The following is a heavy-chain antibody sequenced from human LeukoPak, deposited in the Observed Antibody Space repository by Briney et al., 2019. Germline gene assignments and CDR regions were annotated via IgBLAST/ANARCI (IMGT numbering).Heavy chain of an antibody. CDR1: GFTFHYYW. D-gene: IGHD2-2*02. CDR3: ARGSYTSANWFDP. J-gene: IGHJ5*02. V-gene: IGHV3-7*04. CDR2: TNQDGGER. Sequence: GGSLRLSCAASGFTFHYYWMTWVRQAPGRGLEWVANTNQDGGERNYVDSVKGRFTISRDSSKNSLYLQMNSLRAEDTAVYYCARGSYTSANWFDPWGQGALVTVSS.